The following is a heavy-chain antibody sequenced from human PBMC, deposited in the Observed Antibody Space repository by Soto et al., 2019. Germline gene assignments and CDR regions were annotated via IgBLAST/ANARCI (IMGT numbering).Heavy chain of an antibody. CDR3: ARGGGHNLEY. Sequence: EEQLAESGGTLVQPGGSLRLSCAVSGFTFSGYWMSWVRQAPGKGLEWVAILNNDGSQTNYVDSVRGRFSISRDNTKNSLYLQMNSLRVEDTAVYFCARGGGHNLEYWGQGALVTVSS. D-gene: IGHD1-1*01. J-gene: IGHJ4*02. CDR1: GFTFSGYW. CDR2: LNNDGSQT. V-gene: IGHV3-7*04.